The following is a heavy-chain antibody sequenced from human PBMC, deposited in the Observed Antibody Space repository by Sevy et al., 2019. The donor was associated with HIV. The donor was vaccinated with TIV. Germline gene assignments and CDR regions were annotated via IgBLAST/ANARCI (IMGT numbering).Heavy chain of an antibody. CDR2: ISNTGNTI. CDR1: GFTFSSYE. CDR3: ARDLPRAATTVSHFDY. D-gene: IGHD4-17*01. Sequence: GGSLRLSCAASGFTFSSYEMNWVRQAPGRGLEWISYISNTGNTISYSDSVRGRFTVSRDNAKNSLFLHMNSLRAEDTATYYCARDLPRAATTVSHFDYWGRGTLVTVS. J-gene: IGHJ4*02. V-gene: IGHV3-48*03.